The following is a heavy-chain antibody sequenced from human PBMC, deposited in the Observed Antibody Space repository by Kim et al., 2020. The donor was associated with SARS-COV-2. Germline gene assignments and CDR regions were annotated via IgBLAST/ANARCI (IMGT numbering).Heavy chain of an antibody. CDR3: AREGGGVLWFVERCIDP. CDR2: IYYSGST. J-gene: IGHJ5*02. CDR1: GGSVSSGSYY. V-gene: IGHV4-61*01. D-gene: IGHD3-10*01. Sequence: SETLSLTCTVSGGSVSSGSYYWSWIRQPPGKGLEWIGYIYYSGSTNYNPSLKSRVTISVDTSKNQFSLKLSSVTAADTAVYYCAREGGGVLWFVERCIDPWGQGTLVTVSS.